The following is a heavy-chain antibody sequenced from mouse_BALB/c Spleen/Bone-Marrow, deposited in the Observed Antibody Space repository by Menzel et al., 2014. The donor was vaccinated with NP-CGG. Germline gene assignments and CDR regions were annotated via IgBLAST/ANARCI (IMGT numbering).Heavy chain of an antibody. CDR2: TDPANGNT. J-gene: IGHJ1*01. V-gene: IGHV14-3*02. D-gene: IGHD2-14*01. Sequence: VQLQQSGAELVKPGASVKLSCTASGFNIKDTYMHWVKQRPEQGLEWTGRTDPANGNTKYDPKFQGKATITADTSSNTAYLQLSSLTSEDTAVYYCASYRYAWYFDVWGAGTTVTVSS. CDR1: GFNIKDTY. CDR3: ASYRYAWYFDV.